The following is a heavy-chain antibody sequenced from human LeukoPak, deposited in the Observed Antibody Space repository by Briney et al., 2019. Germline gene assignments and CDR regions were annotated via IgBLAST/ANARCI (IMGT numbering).Heavy chain of an antibody. V-gene: IGHV1-2*02. J-gene: IGHJ6*03. CDR3: ARGYSYYYYYMDV. CDR2: INPNSGGT. Sequence: EASVKVSCKASGYTFTGYYMHWVRQAPGQGLEWMGWINPNSGGTNYAQKFQGRVTMTRDTSISTAYMELSRLRSDDTAVYYCARGYSYYYYYMDVWGKGTTVTVSS. CDR1: GYTFTGYY. D-gene: IGHD4-11*01.